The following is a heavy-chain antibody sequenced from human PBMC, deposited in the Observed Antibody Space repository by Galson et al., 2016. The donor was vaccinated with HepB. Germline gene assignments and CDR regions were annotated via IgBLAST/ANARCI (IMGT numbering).Heavy chain of an antibody. J-gene: IGHJ5*02. V-gene: IGHV3-48*02. CDR1: GFNFSTFS. D-gene: IGHD2-15*01. CDR3: ARGPGLLLPATPRVNWFDP. Sequence: SLRLSCAASGFNFSTFSMNWVRQAPGKGLEWISYISSGSSVTYCADSVKGRFTISRDNAKNSLYLQMNSLRDDDTALYYCARGPGLLLPATPRVNWFDPWGQGTLVTVSS. CDR2: ISSGSSVT.